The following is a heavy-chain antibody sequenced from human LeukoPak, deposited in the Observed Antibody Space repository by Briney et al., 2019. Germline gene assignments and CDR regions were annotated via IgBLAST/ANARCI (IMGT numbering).Heavy chain of an antibody. CDR3: AREAIMGATPALDY. CDR1: GFTFSSYS. V-gene: IGHV3-48*01. Sequence: GGSLRLSCAASGFTFSSYSMNWVRQAPGKGLEWLSYISSSSSTIYYADSVKGRFTISRDNAKNSLYLQMNSLRAEDTAVYYCAREAIMGATPALDYWGQGTLVTVSS. J-gene: IGHJ4*02. CDR2: ISSSSSTI. D-gene: IGHD1-26*01.